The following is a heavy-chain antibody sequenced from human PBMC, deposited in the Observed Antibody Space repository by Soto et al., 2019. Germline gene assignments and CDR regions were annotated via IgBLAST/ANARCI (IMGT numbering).Heavy chain of an antibody. V-gene: IGHV5-51*01. J-gene: IGHJ6*02. CDR3: ARVPPGGRDPNHYYGFDV. Sequence: PGESLKISCKGSGFIFTNFWIGWVRQRPGKGLEWMGIIYPGDSETRYSPSFQGQVTISADKSIRIAYLQWSSLKASDTAMYYCARVPPGGRDPNHYYGFDVWGQGTTVTVSS. CDR2: IYPGDSET. D-gene: IGHD2-15*01. CDR1: GFIFTNFW.